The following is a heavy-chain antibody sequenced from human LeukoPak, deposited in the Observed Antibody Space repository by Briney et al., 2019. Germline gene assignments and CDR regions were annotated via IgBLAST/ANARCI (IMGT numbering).Heavy chain of an antibody. CDR3: ARGMDGYGPDAFDI. V-gene: IGHV3-23*01. Sequence: GGSLRLSCAASGFTFGSSEINWMRQPPGRGPQWISSITGDSSSTHYADSVRGRFTISRDSSKNTLYLQINSLRVEDTAVYYCARGMDGYGPDAFDIWGQGTMVTVSS. J-gene: IGHJ3*02. CDR2: ITGDSSST. D-gene: IGHD5-24*01. CDR1: GFTFGSSE.